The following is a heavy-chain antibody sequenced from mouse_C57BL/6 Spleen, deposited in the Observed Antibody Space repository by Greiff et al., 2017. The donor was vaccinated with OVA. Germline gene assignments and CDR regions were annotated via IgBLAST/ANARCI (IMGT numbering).Heavy chain of an antibody. V-gene: IGHV1-9*01. CDR3: ARGGSYYGSFYAMDY. D-gene: IGHD1-1*01. CDR1: GYTFTGYW. CDR2: ILPGSGST. J-gene: IGHJ4*01. Sequence: VKVVESGAELMKPGASVKLSCKATGYTFTGYWIEWVKQRPGHGLEWIGEILPGSGSTNYNEKFKGKATFTADTSSNTAYMQLSSLTTEDSAIYYCARGGSYYGSFYAMDYWGQGTSVTVSS.